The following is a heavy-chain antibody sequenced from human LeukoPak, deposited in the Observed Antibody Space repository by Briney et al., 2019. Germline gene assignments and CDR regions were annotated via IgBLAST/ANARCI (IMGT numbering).Heavy chain of an antibody. D-gene: IGHD2-15*01. CDR2: ISAYNGNT. J-gene: IGHJ5*02. V-gene: IGHV1-18*01. Sequence: ASVKVSCKASGYTFTSYGISWVRQAPGQGLEWMGWISAYNGNTNYAQKLQGRVTMTTDTSTSTAYMELRSLRSDDTAVYYCARDGGYCSGGSCPNWFDPWGQGTLVTVSS. CDR1: GYTFTSYG. CDR3: ARDGGYCSGGSCPNWFDP.